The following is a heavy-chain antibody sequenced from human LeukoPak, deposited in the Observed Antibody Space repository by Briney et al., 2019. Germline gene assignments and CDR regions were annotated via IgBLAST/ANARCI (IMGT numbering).Heavy chain of an antibody. CDR3: ARDRWAHTRDGYNLDY. V-gene: IGHV3-74*01. D-gene: IGHD5-24*01. CDR1: GFTFSSYW. J-gene: IGHJ4*02. Sequence: GGSLRLSCAASGFTFSSYWMHCVRQAPGKGLVWVSRIISDGSRTSYADSVKGRFTISRDNAKNTLYLQMNSLRAEDTAVYYCARDRWAHTRDGYNLDYWGQGTLVTVSS. CDR2: IISDGSRT.